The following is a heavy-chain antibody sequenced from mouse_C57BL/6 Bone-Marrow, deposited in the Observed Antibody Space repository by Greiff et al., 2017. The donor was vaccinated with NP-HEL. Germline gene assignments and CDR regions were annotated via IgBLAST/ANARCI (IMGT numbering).Heavy chain of an antibody. Sequence: QVQLQQPGAELVKPGASVKMSCKASGYTFTSYWITWVKQRPGQGLEWIGDIYPGSGSTNYNEKFKSKATLTVATSSSTAYMQLRSLTSEDSAVYDCARGKHGRRGGRFDYWGQGTTLTVSA. CDR2: IYPGSGST. D-gene: IGHD6-1*01. CDR1: GYTFTSYW. V-gene: IGHV1-55*01. CDR3: ARGKHGRRGGRFDY. J-gene: IGHJ2*01.